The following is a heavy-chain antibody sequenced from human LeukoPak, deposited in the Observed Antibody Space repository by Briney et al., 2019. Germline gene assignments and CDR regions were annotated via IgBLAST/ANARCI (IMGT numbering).Heavy chain of an antibody. V-gene: IGHV3-53*01. CDR3: ARNSGSWRGSFDP. CDR1: GFTVSSNY. J-gene: IGHJ5*02. D-gene: IGHD1-26*01. Sequence: PGGSLRLSCAASGFTVSSNYMSWVRQAPGKGLEWVSVIYSGGSTYYADSVKGRFTISRDNSKNTLYLQMNSLRAEDTAVYYCARNSGSWRGSFDPWGQGTLVTVSS. CDR2: IYSGGST.